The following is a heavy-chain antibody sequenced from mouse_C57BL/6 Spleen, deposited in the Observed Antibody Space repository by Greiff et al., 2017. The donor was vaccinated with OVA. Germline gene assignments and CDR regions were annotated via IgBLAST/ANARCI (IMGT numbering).Heavy chain of an antibody. CDR1: GYTFTSYW. V-gene: IGHV1-69*01. D-gene: IGHD2-2*01. CDR3: ARLGGYYRYFDV. Sequence: VKLQQPGAELVMPGASVKLSCKASGYTFTSYWMHWVKQRPGQGLEWIGEIDPSDSYTNYNQKFKGKSTLTVDKSSSTAYMQLSSLTSEDSAVYYCARLGGYYRYFDVWGTGTTVTVSS. CDR2: IDPSDSYT. J-gene: IGHJ1*03.